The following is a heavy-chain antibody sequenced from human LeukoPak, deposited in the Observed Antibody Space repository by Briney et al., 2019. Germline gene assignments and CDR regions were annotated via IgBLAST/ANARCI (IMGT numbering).Heavy chain of an antibody. Sequence: TGGSVRLSCAASGFTFSGYWMHWTRQAPGKGLVWVACIKGDGSDTGYADCVKGRFTISRDNAKNMLYLQMNSLRVEDTAVYYCARDPRNKGFDPWGQGTLVTVSA. CDR3: ARDPRNKGFDP. J-gene: IGHJ5*02. CDR1: GFTFSGYW. D-gene: IGHD1/OR15-1a*01. V-gene: IGHV3-74*01. CDR2: IKGDGSDT.